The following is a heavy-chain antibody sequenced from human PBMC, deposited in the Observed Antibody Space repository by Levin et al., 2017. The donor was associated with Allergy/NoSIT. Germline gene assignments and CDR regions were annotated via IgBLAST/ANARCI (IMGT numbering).Heavy chain of an antibody. J-gene: IGHJ4*02. Sequence: GESLKISCKGSGYSFTSYWIGWVRQMPGKGLEWMGIIYPGDSDTRYSPSFQGQVTISADKSISTAYLQWSSLKASDTAMYYCARSSTPPGKMATIGLFDYWGQGTLVTVSS. CDR2: IYPGDSDT. V-gene: IGHV5-51*01. CDR3: ARSSTPPGKMATIGLFDY. CDR1: GYSFTSYW. D-gene: IGHD5-24*01.